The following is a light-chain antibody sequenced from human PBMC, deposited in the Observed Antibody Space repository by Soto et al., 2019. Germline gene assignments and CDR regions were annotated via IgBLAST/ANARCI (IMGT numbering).Light chain of an antibody. Sequence: QSVLTQPASVSGSPGQSITISCTGTSSDVGGYNYVSWYQQHPGKAPKLMIYELRNRPSGVSNRFSGSKSGNTASLTISGLQAEDEADYYCSSYTSRSTLVVFGTGNKVT. CDR1: SSDVGGYNY. CDR3: SSYTSRSTLVV. V-gene: IGLV2-14*01. CDR2: ELR. J-gene: IGLJ1*01.